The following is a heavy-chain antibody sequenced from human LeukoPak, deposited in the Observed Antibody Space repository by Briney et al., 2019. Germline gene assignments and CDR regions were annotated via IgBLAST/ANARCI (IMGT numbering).Heavy chain of an antibody. Sequence: ASVKVSCKASGYTFTGYYMHWVRQAPGQGLEWTGWINSNSGGTNYAQKFQGRVTMTRDTSTTTAYMELNRLRSDDTAVYYCARVRRPEYSSSSYYYYMDVWGKGTTVTVSS. V-gene: IGHV1-2*02. D-gene: IGHD6-6*01. CDR3: ARVRRPEYSSSSYYYYMDV. CDR1: GYTFTGYY. CDR2: INSNSGGT. J-gene: IGHJ6*03.